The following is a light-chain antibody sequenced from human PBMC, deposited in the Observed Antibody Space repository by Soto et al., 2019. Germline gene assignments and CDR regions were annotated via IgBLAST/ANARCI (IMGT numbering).Light chain of an antibody. J-gene: IGKJ5*01. CDR3: QQSYSTPIT. CDR2: AAS. V-gene: IGKV1-39*01. Sequence: DIQMTQSPSSLSASVGDRVTITCRASQSISSYLNWYQQKPGKAPNLLIYAASSLQSGVPSRFNGSGSGTDFTLTISSLQPEDFATYYCQQSYSTPITFGQGTRLEIK. CDR1: QSISSY.